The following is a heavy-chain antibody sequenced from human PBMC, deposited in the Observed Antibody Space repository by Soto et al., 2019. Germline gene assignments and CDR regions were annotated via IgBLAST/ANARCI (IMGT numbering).Heavy chain of an antibody. D-gene: IGHD5-18*01. CDR3: ARTLYSYGPRFDY. CDR2: SYYSGST. CDR1: GGSISSYY. V-gene: IGHV4-59*01. J-gene: IGHJ4*02. Sequence: QVQLQESGPGLVKPSETLSLTCTVSGGSISSYYWSWIRQPPGKGLEWIGYSYYSGSTNYNPSLKSRVTISVDTSKNQFSLKLSSVTAADTAVYYCARTLYSYGPRFDYWGQGTLVTVSS.